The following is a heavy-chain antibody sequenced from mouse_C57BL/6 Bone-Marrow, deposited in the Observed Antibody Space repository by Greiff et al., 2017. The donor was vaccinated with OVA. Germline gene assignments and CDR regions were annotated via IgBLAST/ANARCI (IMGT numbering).Heavy chain of an antibody. D-gene: IGHD3-2*02. CDR2: INPSNGGT. V-gene: IGHV1-53*01. CDR3: ARSRAQATTWFAY. Sequence: QVQLQQPGTELVKPGASVKLSCKASGYTFTSYWMHWVKQRPGQGLEWIGNINPSNGGTNYNEKFKSKATLTVDKSSSTAYMQLSSLTSEDSAVYYGARSRAQATTWFAYWGQGTLVTVSA. CDR1: GYTFTSYW. J-gene: IGHJ3*01.